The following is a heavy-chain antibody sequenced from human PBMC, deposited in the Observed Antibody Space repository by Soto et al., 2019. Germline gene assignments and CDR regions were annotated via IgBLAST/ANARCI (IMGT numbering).Heavy chain of an antibody. D-gene: IGHD1-7*01. J-gene: IGHJ4*02. V-gene: IGHV3-33*01. CDR1: GGIFQGYG. CDR2: LRFDGSTE. Sequence: QEQLVESGGGVVQPGTALRLSCAVPGGIFQGYGMHWVRQAPGKGLEWVAILRFDGSTEEYADSVKGRFTISRDNSKNTLYLQMNTLGAEDTAVYYCARDGIGGTVFRGYLDYWGRGTVVTVSS. CDR3: ARDGIGGTVFRGYLDY.